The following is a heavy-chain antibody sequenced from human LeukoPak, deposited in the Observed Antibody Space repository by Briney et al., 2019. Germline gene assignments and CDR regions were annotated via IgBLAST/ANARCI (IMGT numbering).Heavy chain of an antibody. CDR1: GFTFSSYW. CDR3: AKTGSFRWELGIQH. CDR2: IKQDGSEK. J-gene: IGHJ1*01. Sequence: GGSLRLSCAASGFTFSSYWMSWVRQAPGKGLEWVANIKQDGSEKYYVDSVKGRFTISRDNAKNSLYLQMNSLRAEDAAVYYCAKTGSFRWELGIQHWGQGTLVTVSS. D-gene: IGHD1-26*01. V-gene: IGHV3-7*01.